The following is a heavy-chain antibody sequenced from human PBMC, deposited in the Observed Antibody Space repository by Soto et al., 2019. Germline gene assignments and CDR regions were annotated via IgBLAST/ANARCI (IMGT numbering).Heavy chain of an antibody. D-gene: IGHD3-10*01. J-gene: IGHJ5*02. V-gene: IGHV3-7*03. CDR2: IKQDGSEK. CDR3: ANYMVRGVNLPLDP. CDR1: GFTFSSYW. Sequence: GGSLRLSCAASGFTFSSYWMSWVRQAPGKGLEWVANIKQDGSEKYYVDSVKGRFTISRDNAKNSLYLQMNSLRAEDTAVYYCANYMVRGVNLPLDPWGQGTPVTVSS.